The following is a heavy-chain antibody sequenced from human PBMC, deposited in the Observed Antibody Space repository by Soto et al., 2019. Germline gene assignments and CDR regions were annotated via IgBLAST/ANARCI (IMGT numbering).Heavy chain of an antibody. Sequence: QVQLVQSGAEVKKPGSSVKVSCKASGGTFRTSAISWVRQAPGQGLEWVGGIMPVFRRPKYAQNFQGRVTITADESTSTADMELSSLRSDDTAVYYCARDKDRPQRGGNYYYIVDVWGQGTAVTVSS. J-gene: IGHJ6*02. CDR1: GGTFRTSA. D-gene: IGHD1-1*01. CDR3: ARDKDRPQRGGNYYYIVDV. CDR2: IMPVFRRP. V-gene: IGHV1-69*12.